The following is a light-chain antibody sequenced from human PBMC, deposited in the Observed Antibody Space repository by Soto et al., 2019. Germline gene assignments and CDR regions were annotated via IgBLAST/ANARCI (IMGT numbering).Light chain of an antibody. CDR1: SSDVGGYDY. CDR2: DVY. V-gene: IGLV2-14*01. Sequence: QSALTQPASVSGSPGQSITISCTGTSSDVGGYDYVSWFQQYPGKAPSLMLYDVYRRPSGVSNRFSGSKSGNTASLTISGLQAEDEADYYCSSYTSSSTLVFGGGTKLTVL. CDR3: SSYTSSSTLV. J-gene: IGLJ2*01.